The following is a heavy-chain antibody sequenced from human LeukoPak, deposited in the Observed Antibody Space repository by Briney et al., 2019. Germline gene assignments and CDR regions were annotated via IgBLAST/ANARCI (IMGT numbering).Heavy chain of an antibody. CDR2: IGSSGSII. V-gene: IGHV3-48*03. J-gene: IGHJ6*03. CDR1: GFTFSSYE. CDR3: ARRGLPSYYMDV. Sequence: GGSLRLSCAASGFTFSSYEMNWVRQAPGKGLKWISYIGSSGSIIYYADSVKGRFTISRDNAKNSLYLQMNNLGAEDTAVYYCARRGLPSYYMDVWGKGTTVTVSS.